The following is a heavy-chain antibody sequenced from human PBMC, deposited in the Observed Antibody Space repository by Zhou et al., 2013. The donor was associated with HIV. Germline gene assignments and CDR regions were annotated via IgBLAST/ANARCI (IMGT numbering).Heavy chain of an antibody. V-gene: IGHV1-69*04. CDR2: IIPILHIA. Sequence: QVQLVQSGADVKKPGSSVKVSCKASGDTFSSYAISWVRQAPGQGLEWMGRIIPILHIADYAQTFQGRVTITADTSTSTVYMELSSLRSEDTAVYYCARGSCTGGTCYPRGGLDVWGKGTTVTVSS. CDR3: ARGSCTGGTCYPRGGLDV. D-gene: IGHD2-15*01. J-gene: IGHJ6*04. CDR1: GDTFSSYA.